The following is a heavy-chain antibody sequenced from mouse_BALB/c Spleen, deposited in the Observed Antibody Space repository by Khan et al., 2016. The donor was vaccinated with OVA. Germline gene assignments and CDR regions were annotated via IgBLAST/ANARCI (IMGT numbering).Heavy chain of an antibody. CDR1: GYTFTSYW. CDR3: SRNPFAY. Sequence: QVQLKQSGAELVRPGASVKLSCEASGYTFTSYWMNWVKQSPEQGLEWIGRIDPYDSETHYNQNFKDKAILTVDKSSSTPYMQLRSLTSEDSAVYYYSRNPFAYWGQGTLVTVSA. CDR2: IDPYDSET. V-gene: IGHV1-52*01. J-gene: IGHJ3*01.